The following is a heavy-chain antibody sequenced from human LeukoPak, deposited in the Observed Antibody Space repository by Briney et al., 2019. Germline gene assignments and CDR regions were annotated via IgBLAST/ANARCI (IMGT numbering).Heavy chain of an antibody. V-gene: IGHV1-69*13. CDR1: GGTFSSYA. J-gene: IGHJ6*03. Sequence: SVKVSCKASGGTFSSYAISWVRQAPGQGLEWMRGIIPIFGTANYAQKFQGRVTITADESTSTAYMELSSLRSEDTAVYYCASGNRDGYNLLYYYYYMDVWGKGTTVTVSS. CDR3: ASGNRDGYNLLYYYYYMDV. D-gene: IGHD5-24*01. CDR2: IIPIFGTA.